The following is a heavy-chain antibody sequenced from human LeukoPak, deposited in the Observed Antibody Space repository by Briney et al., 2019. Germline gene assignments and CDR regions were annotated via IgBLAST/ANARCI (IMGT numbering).Heavy chain of an antibody. Sequence: GESLKISCKGSGYSFTNYWIGWVRQMPGKGLEWMGIIYPGDSDTRYSPSFQGQVTISADKSISTAYLQWSSLKASDPAMYYCARRGPLTGDAFDIWGQGTMVTVSS. CDR1: GYSFTNYW. CDR3: ARRGPLTGDAFDI. D-gene: IGHD7-27*01. V-gene: IGHV5-51*01. J-gene: IGHJ3*02. CDR2: IYPGDSDT.